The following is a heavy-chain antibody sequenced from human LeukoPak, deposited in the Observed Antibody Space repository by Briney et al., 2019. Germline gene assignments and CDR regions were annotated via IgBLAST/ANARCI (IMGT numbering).Heavy chain of an antibody. CDR3: ARDGTAVGINYDY. CDR1: GYTFTSYD. V-gene: IGHV1-8*01. Sequence: ASVTVSCKASGYTFTSYDINWVRQAPGQGLEWMGWMNPNSGNTGYAQKFQGRVTMTRNTSISTAYMELSSLRAEDTAVYYCARDGTAVGINYDYWGQGTLVTVSS. J-gene: IGHJ4*02. D-gene: IGHD6-13*01. CDR2: MNPNSGNT.